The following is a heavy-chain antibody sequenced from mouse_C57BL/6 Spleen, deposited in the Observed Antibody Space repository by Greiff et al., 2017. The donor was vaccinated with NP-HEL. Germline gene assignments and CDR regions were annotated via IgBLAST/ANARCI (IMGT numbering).Heavy chain of an antibody. CDR2: FNPGTGGT. D-gene: IGHD1-1*01. CDR3: AKSSPYYFDY. J-gene: IGHJ2*01. Sequence: EVQLQQSGPELVKPGASGRISGRAPGTSFTASYMNWVKQSPEKSLEGIGEFNPGTGGTTYNQKFKAKATLTVDKSSSTAYMQLKSLTSEDSAVYYCAKSSPYYFDYWGQGTTLTVSS. CDR1: GTSFTASY. V-gene: IGHV1-42*01.